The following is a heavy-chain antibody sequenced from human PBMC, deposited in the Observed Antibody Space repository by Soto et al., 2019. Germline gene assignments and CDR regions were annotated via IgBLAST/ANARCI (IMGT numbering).Heavy chain of an antibody. V-gene: IGHV4-30-4*01. CDR1: GGSISSGNYY. Sequence: QVQLQESGPGLVKPSQTLSLTCTVSGGSISSGNYYWSWIRQPPGKGLEWIGFISYSGSTYYSTSLQCRVTISVATSKSQFSLNLSFVTAADTAVYYCATMGTPATGLYFFDYWGQGSLVTVSS. CDR3: ATMGTPATGLYFFDY. J-gene: IGHJ4*02. D-gene: IGHD2-15*01. CDR2: ISYSGST.